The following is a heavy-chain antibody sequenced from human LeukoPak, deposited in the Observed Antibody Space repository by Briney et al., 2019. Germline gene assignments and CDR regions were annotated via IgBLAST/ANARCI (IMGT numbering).Heavy chain of an antibody. Sequence: SETLSLTSTVSGDSISSYYWSWIRQPPGKGLDGIGYIYYSGSTNYNPSLKRRVTISVDTSKNQFSLKLSSVTAADPAVYYCATTTRSVWFDTCGQGTLVTVSS. V-gene: IGHV4-59*08. CDR3: ATTTRSVWFDT. D-gene: IGHD1-26*01. CDR2: IYYSGST. J-gene: IGHJ5*02. CDR1: GDSISSYY.